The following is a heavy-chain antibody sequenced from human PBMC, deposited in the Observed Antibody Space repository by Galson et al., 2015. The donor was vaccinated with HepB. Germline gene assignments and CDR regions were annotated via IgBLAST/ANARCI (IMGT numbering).Heavy chain of an antibody. J-gene: IGHJ4*02. CDR3: TRDRNAGARYYPVDY. V-gene: IGHV3-49*03. CDR1: GFTFGDYA. D-gene: IGHD3-9*01. CDR2: IRSKAYGGTT. Sequence: SLRLSCAASGFTFGDYAMSWFRQAPGKGLEWVGFIRSKAYGGTTEYAASVKGRFTISRDDSKSIAYLQMNSLKTEDTAVYYCTRDRNAGARYYPVDYWGQGTLVTVSS.